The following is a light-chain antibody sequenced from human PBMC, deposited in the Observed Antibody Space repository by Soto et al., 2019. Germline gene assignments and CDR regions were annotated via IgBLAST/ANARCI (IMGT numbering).Light chain of an antibody. Sequence: EIVLTQSPGTLSLSLGERATLSCRASQSVSSCCLAWYQQKPGQAPGLLIYGASSRATGIPDRFSGSGSGTDFTLTISRLEPEDFAVYYCQQYGSSPLTFGGGTKVDIK. V-gene: IGKV3-20*01. CDR3: QQYGSSPLT. CDR2: GAS. J-gene: IGKJ4*01. CDR1: QSVSSCC.